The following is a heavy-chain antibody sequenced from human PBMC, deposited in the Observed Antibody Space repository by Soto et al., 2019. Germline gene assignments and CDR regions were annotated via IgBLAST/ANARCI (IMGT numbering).Heavy chain of an antibody. CDR3: ASKKDNIVTLDY. CDR1: GGSLSGYY. CDR2: INHSGST. J-gene: IGHJ4*02. D-gene: IGHD5-12*01. Sequence: SXTLSLTCAVYGGSLSGYYWSWIRQPPGKGLEWIGEINHSGSTNYNPSLKSRVTISVDTSKNQFSLKLSSVTVADTAVYYCASKKDNIVTLDYWGQGTLVTVSS. V-gene: IGHV4-34*01.